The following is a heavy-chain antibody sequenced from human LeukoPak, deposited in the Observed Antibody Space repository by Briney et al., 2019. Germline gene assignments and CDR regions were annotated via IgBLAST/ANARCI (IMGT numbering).Heavy chain of an antibody. Sequence: PSETLSLTCTVSGGSISSSSYYWGWIRQPPGKGLKWIGSIYYSGSTHYNPSLKSRVTISVDTSKNQFSLKLSSVTAADTAVYYCARNYYYDSSGYYRSAFDIWGQGTMVTVSS. J-gene: IGHJ3*02. CDR2: IYYSGST. D-gene: IGHD3-22*01. CDR1: GGSISSSSYY. CDR3: ARNYYYDSSGYYRSAFDI. V-gene: IGHV4-39*01.